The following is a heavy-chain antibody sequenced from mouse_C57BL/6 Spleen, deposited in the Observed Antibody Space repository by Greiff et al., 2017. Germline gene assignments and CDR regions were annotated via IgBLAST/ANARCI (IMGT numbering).Heavy chain of an antibody. D-gene: IGHD2-5*01. CDR3: ARSGAYYSNYSYYAMDY. CDR2: IDPSDSYT. J-gene: IGHJ4*01. CDR1: GYTFTSYW. Sequence: QVQLQQPGAELVRPGTSVKLSCKASGYTFTSYWMHWVKQRPGQGLEWIGVIDPSDSYTNYNQKFKGKATLTVDTSSSTAYMQLSSLTSEDSAVYYCARSGAYYSNYSYYAMDYWGQGTSVTVSS. V-gene: IGHV1-59*01.